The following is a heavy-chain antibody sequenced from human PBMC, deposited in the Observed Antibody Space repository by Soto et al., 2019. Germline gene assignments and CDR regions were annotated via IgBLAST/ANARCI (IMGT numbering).Heavy chain of an antibody. D-gene: IGHD3-22*01. CDR1: GFTFSNYW. CDR3: ARMRGYSYFDS. V-gene: IGHV3-7*05. Sequence: PGGSLRLSCAASGFTFSNYWMSWVRQAPGKGLEWVANIQHDGSEKSYVDSVKGRFTISRDNAKNSLFLQMNSLRAEDTAVYYCARMRGYSYFDSWGQGTLVTVSS. CDR2: IQHDGSEK. J-gene: IGHJ4*02.